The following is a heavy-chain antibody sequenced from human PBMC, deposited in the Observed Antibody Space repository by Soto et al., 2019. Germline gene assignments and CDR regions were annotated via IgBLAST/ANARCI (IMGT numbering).Heavy chain of an antibody. CDR3: ARVAIAAAGTAWVDY. CDR2: IYYSGNT. J-gene: IGHJ4*02. D-gene: IGHD6-13*01. CDR1: GGSVTSGDYY. Sequence: QVELQETGPGLVKPSHTLSLTCTVSGGSVTSGDYYWSWIRQPPGKGLEWIGYIYYSGNTYYNPSLKSRVTISVDMSKNRFSLKLSSVTAADTAVYYCARVAIAAAGTAWVDYWGQGTLVTVSS. V-gene: IGHV4-30-4*01.